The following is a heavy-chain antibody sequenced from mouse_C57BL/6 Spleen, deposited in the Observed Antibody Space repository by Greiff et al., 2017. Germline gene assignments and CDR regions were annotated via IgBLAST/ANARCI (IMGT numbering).Heavy chain of an antibody. CDR3: ARRRGPYYGSPYFDY. J-gene: IGHJ2*01. V-gene: IGHV1-53*01. CDR2: INPSNGGT. Sequence: QVQLQQPGTELVKPGASVKLSCKASGYTFTSYWMHWVKQRPGQGLEWIGNINPSNGGTNYNEKFKSKATLTADKSSSTAYMQLSSLTSEDSAVYYCARRRGPYYGSPYFDYWGQGTTLTVSS. CDR1: GYTFTSYW. D-gene: IGHD1-1*01.